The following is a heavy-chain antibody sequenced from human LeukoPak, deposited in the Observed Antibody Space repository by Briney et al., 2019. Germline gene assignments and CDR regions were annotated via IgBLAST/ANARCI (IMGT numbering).Heavy chain of an antibody. CDR1: GGTFSTYG. V-gene: IGHV1-69*01. Sequence: SVKVSCKASGGTFSTYGISWVRQAPGQGLEWMRGIIPIFGTTNYAQKFQGRVTITADEYMSTAYMELSSLRSEDTAIYYCAKGGRGGERAAFDIWGQGTMVTVSS. CDR2: IIPIFGTT. J-gene: IGHJ3*02. D-gene: IGHD3-16*01. CDR3: AKGGRGGERAAFDI.